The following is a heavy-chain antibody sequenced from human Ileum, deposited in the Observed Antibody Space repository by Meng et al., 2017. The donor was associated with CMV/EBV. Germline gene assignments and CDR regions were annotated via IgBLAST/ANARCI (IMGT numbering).Heavy chain of an antibody. CDR3: ATYRTFSGPLGK. J-gene: IGHJ4*02. Sequence: GGSLRLSCAASGLSLSNYAMSWVRQAPGKGLEWVSSISSSGDNTWHADSVKGRFTISRDNSKNLLYLQMSSLTAEDTAAYYCATYRTFSGPLGKWGQGTLVTVSS. CDR1: GLSLSNYA. CDR2: ISSSGDNT. V-gene: IGHV3-23*01. D-gene: IGHD3-10*01.